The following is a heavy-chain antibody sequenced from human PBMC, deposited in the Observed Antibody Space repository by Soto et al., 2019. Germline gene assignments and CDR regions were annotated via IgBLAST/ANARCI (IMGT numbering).Heavy chain of an antibody. CDR3: ARDKDRQQLGGNYYYIMDV. Sequence: QVQLVQSGAEVKKPGSSVMVSCKTSGGTFRTSAISWLRQAPGQGLEWMGGIMPVFPTPDYAQKFQGRVTITADESTSTAYMELSSLRSEDTAVYYCARDKDRQQLGGNYYYIMDVWGQGTTVTVSS. CDR1: GGTFRTSA. V-gene: IGHV1-69*01. D-gene: IGHD3-3*02. J-gene: IGHJ6*02. CDR2: IMPVFPTP.